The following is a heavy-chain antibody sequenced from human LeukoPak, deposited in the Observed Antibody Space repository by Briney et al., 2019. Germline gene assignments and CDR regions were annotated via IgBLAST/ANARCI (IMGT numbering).Heavy chain of an antibody. CDR2: ISDGGGRT. D-gene: IGHD6-13*01. J-gene: IGHJ4*02. CDR1: GFSFRTYA. Sequence: GGSLRLACGAAGFSFRTYAMSWVHQAPGKGLEWVSGISDGGGRTFYAESVKGRFTVSRDNSKNTLYLRMNSLRAEDTAIYYCTKNQILDDTGSWYAYWGQGTLVTVSS. CDR3: TKNQILDDTGSWYAY. V-gene: IGHV3-23*01.